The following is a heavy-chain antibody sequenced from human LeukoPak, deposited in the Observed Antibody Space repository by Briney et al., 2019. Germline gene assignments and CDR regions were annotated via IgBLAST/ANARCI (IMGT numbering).Heavy chain of an antibody. V-gene: IGHV4-61*01. J-gene: IGHJ4*02. CDR3: ARGHTTGWYMDS. Sequence: SETLSLTCTVSGGSISSGTYYWGWIRQPPGKGLEWVGYISYTGSTNYNPSLKSRVTISVHTSENRLSLNLSSVTAADTALYYCARGHTTGWYMDSWAQGTLVTVSS. D-gene: IGHD6-19*01. CDR2: ISYTGST. CDR1: GGSISSGTYY.